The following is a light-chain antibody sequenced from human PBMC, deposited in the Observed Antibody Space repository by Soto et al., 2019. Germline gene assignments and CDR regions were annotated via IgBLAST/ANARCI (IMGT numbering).Light chain of an antibody. CDR1: QSVSSNY. Sequence: ENVLTQSPGTLSLSPGERVTLSCRASQSVSSNYLAWYQQKPGQAPRLLIYGASVRATGIPDRFSGSGSGTDFTLTISRLEPEDFGTYYCQQFYNYPRTFGQGTKVEIK. CDR3: QQFYNYPRT. J-gene: IGKJ1*01. V-gene: IGKV3-20*01. CDR2: GAS.